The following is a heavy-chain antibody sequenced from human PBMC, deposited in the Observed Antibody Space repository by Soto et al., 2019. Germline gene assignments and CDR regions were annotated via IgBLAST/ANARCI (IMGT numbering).Heavy chain of an antibody. CDR2: ISGSGGST. J-gene: IGHJ6*02. V-gene: IGHV3-23*01. CDR1: GFTFSSYP. D-gene: IGHD3-16*01. CDR3: AKAGNGYVYGGMDV. Sequence: VGSLRLSCAACGFTFSSYPMSWVHQTPGKGLEWVSAISGSGGSTYYADSVKGRFTISRDNSKNTLYLQMNSLRAEDTAVYYCAKAGNGYVYGGMDVWGQGTTVTVSS.